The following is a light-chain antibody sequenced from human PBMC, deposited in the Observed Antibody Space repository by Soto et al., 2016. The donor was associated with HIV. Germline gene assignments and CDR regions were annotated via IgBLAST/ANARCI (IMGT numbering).Light chain of an antibody. J-gene: IGLJ3*02. CDR1: NIGSKS. CDR2: DDR. V-gene: IGLV3-21*03. Sequence: YVLTQPPSVSVAPGKTANISCGGNNIGSKSVYWYQQKSGQAPVLVVFDDRGRPSGIPERFSGSNSGNTATLVINDVEVGDEADYYCQVWNTGTQYWVFGGGTKLTVL. CDR3: QVWNTGTQYWV.